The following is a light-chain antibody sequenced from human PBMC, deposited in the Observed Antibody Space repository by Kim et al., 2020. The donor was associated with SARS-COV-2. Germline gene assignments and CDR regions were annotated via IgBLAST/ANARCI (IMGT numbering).Light chain of an antibody. CDR1: QDISSY. J-gene: IGKJ4*01. V-gene: IGKV1-9*01. CDR2: AAS. Sequence: IQLTQSPSSLSASVGDRVTITCRASQDISSYLVWYHHKPGKAPKLLIYAASTLQSGVPSRFSGSGSGTDFTLTISSLQPEDFATYYCQQLSSYPLTFGGGTKVEI. CDR3: QQLSSYPLT.